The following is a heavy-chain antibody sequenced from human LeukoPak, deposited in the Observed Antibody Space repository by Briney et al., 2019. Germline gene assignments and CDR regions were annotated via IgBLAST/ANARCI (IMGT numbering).Heavy chain of an antibody. D-gene: IGHD3-10*01. CDR1: GGSISSYY. J-gene: IGHJ3*02. CDR2: IYYSGST. CDR3: ATYIMVRGVPGAFDI. V-gene: IGHV4-39*01. Sequence: SETLSLTCTVSGGSISSYYWGWIRQPPGKGLEWIGSIYYSGSTYYNPSLKSRVTISVDTSKNQFSLKLSSVTAADTAVYYCATYIMVRGVPGAFDIWGQGTMVTVSS.